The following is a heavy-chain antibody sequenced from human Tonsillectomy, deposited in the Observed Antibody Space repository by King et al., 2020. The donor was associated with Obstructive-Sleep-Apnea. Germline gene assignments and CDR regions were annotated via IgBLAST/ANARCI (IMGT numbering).Heavy chain of an antibody. CDR2: INPYSGAT. Sequence: VQLVESGAEVKKPGASVKVSCKASGYTFSGYYLNWVRQAPGQGLEWMGWINPYSGATEYAQNFQGRVSMTSDTSISTVYMELSRLRSDDTAVYYCASWGAISFFGSGTPVDYWGQGTLVTVSS. CDR3: ASWGAISFFGSGTPVDY. CDR1: GYTFSGYY. D-gene: IGHD3-10*01. J-gene: IGHJ4*02. V-gene: IGHV1-2*02.